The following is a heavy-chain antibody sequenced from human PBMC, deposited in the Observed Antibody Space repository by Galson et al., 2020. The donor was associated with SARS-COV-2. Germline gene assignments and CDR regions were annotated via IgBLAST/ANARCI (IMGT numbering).Heavy chain of an antibody. J-gene: IGHJ4*02. Sequence: ASVKVSCKASGYTFTAYYLHWVRQAPGQGLEWMGWINPNSGDTNYAQKFQGRVTMTWDTSINTAGMELNSLRSDDTAVYFCARDWYYYGSGSAYYFDYWGLGTLVTVSS. D-gene: IGHD3-10*01. CDR2: INPNSGDT. V-gene: IGHV1-2*02. CDR3: ARDWYYYGSGSAYYFDY. CDR1: GYTFTAYY.